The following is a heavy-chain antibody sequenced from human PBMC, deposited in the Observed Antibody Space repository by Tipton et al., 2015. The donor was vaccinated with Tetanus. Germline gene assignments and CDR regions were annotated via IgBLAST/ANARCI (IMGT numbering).Heavy chain of an antibody. V-gene: IGHV4-34*01. CDR3: ARGSGWADF. J-gene: IGHJ4*02. CDR2: ITPRGST. CDR1: GGSLSGHF. D-gene: IGHD6-19*01. Sequence: TLSLTCAVSGGSLSGHFWSWVRQTPGKGLEWIGEITPRGSTSYNPSLKSRVSISADTSRNQFSLTLSSVTAADTAVYYCARGSGWADFWGQGTQVTVSS.